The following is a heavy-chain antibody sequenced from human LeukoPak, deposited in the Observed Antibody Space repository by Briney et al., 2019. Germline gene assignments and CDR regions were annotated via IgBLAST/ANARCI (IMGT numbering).Heavy chain of an antibody. Sequence: SETLSLTCAVYGGSFSGYYWSWIRQPPGKGLEWIGEINHSGSTNYNPSLKSRVTISVDTSKNQFSLKLSSVTAADTAVYYCSKGSWYNWFDPWGQGTLVTASS. CDR3: SKGSWYNWFDP. CDR1: GGSFSGYY. D-gene: IGHD6-13*01. J-gene: IGHJ5*02. CDR2: INHSGST. V-gene: IGHV4-34*01.